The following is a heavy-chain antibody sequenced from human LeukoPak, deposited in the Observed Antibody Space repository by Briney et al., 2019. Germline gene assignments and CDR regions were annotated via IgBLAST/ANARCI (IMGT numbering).Heavy chain of an antibody. CDR3: ARHGIRYFDWSDAFDI. J-gene: IGHJ3*02. Sequence: PSETLSLTCTVSGGSISIYYWSWIRQPPGKGLEWIGYIYYSGSTNYNPSLKSRVTISVDTSKNQFSLKLSSVTAADTAVYYCARHGIRYFDWSDAFDIWGQGTMVTVSS. D-gene: IGHD3-9*01. V-gene: IGHV4-59*08. CDR2: IYYSGST. CDR1: GGSISIYY.